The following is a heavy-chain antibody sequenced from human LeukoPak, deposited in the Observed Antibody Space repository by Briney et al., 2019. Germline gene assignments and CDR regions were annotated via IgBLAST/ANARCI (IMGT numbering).Heavy chain of an antibody. J-gene: IGHJ6*04. CDR2: ISSSSSYI. V-gene: IGHV3-21*01. D-gene: IGHD2-2*01. CDR3: ARDGDIVVVPAATQRNYYYGMDV. Sequence: GGSLRLSCAASGFTFSSYSMNWVRQAPGKGLEWVSSISSSSSYIYYADSVKGRFTISRDNAKNSLYLQMSSLRAEDTAVYYCARDGDIVVVPAATQRNYYYGMDVWGKGTTVTVSS. CDR1: GFTFSSYS.